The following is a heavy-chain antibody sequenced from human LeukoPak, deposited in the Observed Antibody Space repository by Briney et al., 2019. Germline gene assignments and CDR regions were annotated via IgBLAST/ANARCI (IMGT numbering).Heavy chain of an antibody. Sequence: PGGSLRLSCAASGFTVSSNYMSWVRQAPGKGLEWVSAISGSGGSTYYADSVKGRFTISRDNSKNTLYLQMNSLRAEDTAVYYCAKDQGPQTEHEGLGFDPWGQGTLVTVSS. J-gene: IGHJ5*02. CDR2: ISGSGGST. CDR3: AKDQGPQTEHEGLGFDP. D-gene: IGHD1-1*01. V-gene: IGHV3-23*01. CDR1: GFTVSSNY.